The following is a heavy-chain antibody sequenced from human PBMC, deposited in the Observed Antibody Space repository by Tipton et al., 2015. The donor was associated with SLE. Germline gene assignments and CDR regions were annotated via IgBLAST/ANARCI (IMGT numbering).Heavy chain of an antibody. J-gene: IGHJ6*02. CDR3: VKEWGRGRNHYGMDV. CDR1: GFTFSSYS. CDR2: ISTTSSYI. D-gene: IGHD3-16*01. Sequence: SLRLSCAASGFTFSSYSMNWVRQAPGKGLEWVSSISTTSSYIYYADSVKGRFTISRDNSKNTLYLQMSSLRAEDTAVYYCVKEWGRGRNHYGMDVWGQGTTVTVSS. V-gene: IGHV3-21*01.